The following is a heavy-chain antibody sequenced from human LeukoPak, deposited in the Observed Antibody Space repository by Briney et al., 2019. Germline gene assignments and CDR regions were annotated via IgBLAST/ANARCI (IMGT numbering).Heavy chain of an antibody. V-gene: IGHV3-53*01. CDR1: GFTVSSNY. CDR2: IYSAGST. D-gene: IGHD3-10*01. J-gene: IGHJ6*02. Sequence: GGSLRLSCAASGFTVSSNYMSWVRQAPGKGLEWVSVIYSAGSTYYADSVKGRFTISRDNSKNTLYLQMNSLRAEDTAVYYCARVVYGSGSYYYYYYGMDVWGQGTTVTVSS. CDR3: ARVVYGSGSYYYYYYGMDV.